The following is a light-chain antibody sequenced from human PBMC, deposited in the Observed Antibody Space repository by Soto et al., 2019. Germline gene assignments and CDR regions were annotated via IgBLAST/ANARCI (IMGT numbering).Light chain of an antibody. CDR1: QSVSSN. J-gene: IGKJ1*01. CDR3: LHYNDWPWT. V-gene: IGKV3-15*01. CDR2: GAS. Sequence: EKVMTQSPATLSVSPGERATLSCRASQSVSSNLVWYQQKPGQAPRLLIYGASTRATGIPARFSGSGSGTEFTLTITSLQSEDFAIYYCLHYNDWPWTFGKGTKVEIK.